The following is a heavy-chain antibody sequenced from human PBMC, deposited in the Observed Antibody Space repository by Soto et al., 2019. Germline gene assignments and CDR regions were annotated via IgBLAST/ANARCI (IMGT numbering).Heavy chain of an antibody. CDR2: ISGSGGST. D-gene: IGHD1-7*01. V-gene: IGHV3-23*01. Sequence: PVGSLRLSCAASVFTFSSYAMSWVRHSPGKGLEWVSAISGSGGSTYYADSVKGRFTISRDNSKNTLYLQMNSLRAEDTAVYYCAKDRRDWDLRYFQPWVQGHRVTAS. J-gene: IGHJ1*01. CDR1: VFTFSSYA. CDR3: AKDRRDWDLRYFQP.